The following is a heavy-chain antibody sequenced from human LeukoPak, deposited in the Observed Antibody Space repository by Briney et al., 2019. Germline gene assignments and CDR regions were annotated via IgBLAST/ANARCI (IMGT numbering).Heavy chain of an antibody. D-gene: IGHD3-3*01. CDR3: ARAPETWVDRFFSPYAFDI. Sequence: SETLSLTCTVSGGSISSYYWSWIRQPPGKGLEWIGYIYYSGSTNYNPSLKSRVTISVDTSKNQFSLKLSSVTAADTAVYYCARAPETWVDRFFSPYAFDIWGQGTMVTVSS. CDR1: GGSISSYY. V-gene: IGHV4-59*01. CDR2: IYYSGST. J-gene: IGHJ3*02.